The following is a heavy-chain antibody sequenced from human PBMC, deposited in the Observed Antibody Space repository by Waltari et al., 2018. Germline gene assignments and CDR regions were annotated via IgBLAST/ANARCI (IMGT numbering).Heavy chain of an antibody. CDR1: GVPFLSHG. J-gene: IGHJ4*02. V-gene: IGHV3-30*02. Sequence: QVQLVESGGGVVQTGGSLRPSCAASGVPFLSHGLPWVPQAPAKGLEWVAFIRYDGSNKYYADSVKGRFTISRDNSKNTLYLQMNSLRPEDTAVYYCARPHCSSTSCHALFDYWGQGTLVTVSS. D-gene: IGHD2-2*01. CDR2: IRYDGSNK. CDR3: ARPHCSSTSCHALFDY.